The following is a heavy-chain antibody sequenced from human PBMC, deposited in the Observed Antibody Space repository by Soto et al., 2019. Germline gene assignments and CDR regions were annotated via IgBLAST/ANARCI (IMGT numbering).Heavy chain of an antibody. D-gene: IGHD1-26*01. Sequence: QVQLQESGPGLVKPSQTLSLTCTVSGSSISSGGYYWSWTRPHPGKGLVWIGYIYYSGSTYYTPSLTRRVTRSVDTSKNQFSLKRSSVTAADTGLYYCAGIYSGSPGGTLRYWGQGTLVTGSS. CDR3: AGIYSGSPGGTLRY. J-gene: IGHJ4*02. V-gene: IGHV4-31*03. CDR2: IYYSGST. CDR1: GSSISSGGYY.